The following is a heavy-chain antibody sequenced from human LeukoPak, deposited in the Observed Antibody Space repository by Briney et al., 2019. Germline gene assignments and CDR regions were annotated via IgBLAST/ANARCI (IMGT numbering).Heavy chain of an antibody. V-gene: IGHV3-23*01. J-gene: IGHJ5*01. CDR1: GFTFSAHA. Sequence: GGSLRLSCGGSGFTFSAHAMSWVRQPPGKGLEWVSAISGSNGRTHYADSLRGRFSISRDNSKNTLYLQMNSLRADDTAVYYCAKDVLHDGSVYYANYLDSWGHGTLVTVSS. CDR3: AKDVLHDGSVYYANYLDS. CDR2: ISGSNGRT. D-gene: IGHD3-22*01.